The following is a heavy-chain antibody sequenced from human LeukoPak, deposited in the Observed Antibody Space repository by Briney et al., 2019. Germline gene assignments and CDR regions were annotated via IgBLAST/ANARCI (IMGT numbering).Heavy chain of an antibody. Sequence: ETGGSLRLSCAASGFTFSSYGMHWVRQAPGKGLEWVSFIRYDGSNEYYADSVRGRFTISRDNSKNTLYLQMNSLRAEDTAVYYCARDRDGYNFAVDYWGQGTLVTVSS. J-gene: IGHJ4*02. CDR2: IRYDGSNE. CDR1: GFTFSSYG. CDR3: ARDRDGYNFAVDY. D-gene: IGHD5-24*01. V-gene: IGHV3-30*02.